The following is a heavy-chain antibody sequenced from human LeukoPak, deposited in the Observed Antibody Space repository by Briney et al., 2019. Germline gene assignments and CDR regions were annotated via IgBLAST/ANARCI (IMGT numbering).Heavy chain of an antibody. Sequence: PGGSLRLSCAASGFTFSSYGMHWVRQAPGKGLEWVAVISYDGSNKYYADSVKGRFTISRDNSKNTLYLQMNSLRAEDTAVYYCAKDPYPYSGSILFDYWGQGTLVTVSS. D-gene: IGHD1-26*01. CDR1: GFTFSSYG. V-gene: IGHV3-30*18. CDR2: ISYDGSNK. J-gene: IGHJ4*02. CDR3: AKDPYPYSGSILFDY.